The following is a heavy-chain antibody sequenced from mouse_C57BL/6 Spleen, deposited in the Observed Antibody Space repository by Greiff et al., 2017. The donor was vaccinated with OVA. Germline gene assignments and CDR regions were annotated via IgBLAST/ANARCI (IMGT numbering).Heavy chain of an antibody. J-gene: IGHJ2*01. CDR1: GFNIKNTY. D-gene: IGHD1-1*01. V-gene: IGHV14-3*01. CDR3: VHYGSSYGFDY. Sequence: VQLQQSVAELVRPGASVKLSCTASGFNIKNTYMHWVKQTPEQGLEWIGRIDPANGNPKYAPKFPGKANITAETSSNTAYLHLSSLKSEDTAIYYCVHYGSSYGFDYWGQGTTLTVSS. CDR2: IDPANGNP.